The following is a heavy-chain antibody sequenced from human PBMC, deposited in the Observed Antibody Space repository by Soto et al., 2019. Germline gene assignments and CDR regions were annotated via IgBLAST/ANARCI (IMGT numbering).Heavy chain of an antibody. CDR2: INHSGST. D-gene: IGHD2-2*01. J-gene: IGHJ5*02. CDR3: ARTPYQLLWLNWFDP. V-gene: IGHV4-34*01. CDR1: GGSFSGYY. Sequence: QVQLQQWGAGLLKPSETLSLTCAVYGGSFSGYYWSWIRQPPGKGLEWIGEINHSGSTNYNPYLKSRVTISVDTSKNQFSLKLSSVTAADTAVYYCARTPYQLLWLNWFDPWGQGTLVTVSS.